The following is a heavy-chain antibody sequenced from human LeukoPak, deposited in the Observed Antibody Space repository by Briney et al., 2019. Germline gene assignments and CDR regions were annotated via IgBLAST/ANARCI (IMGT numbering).Heavy chain of an antibody. J-gene: IGHJ4*02. CDR1: GFTFSYHW. D-gene: IGHD5-18*01. Sequence: GGSLRLSCAASGFTFSYHWMTWVRQAPGKGLEWVANIKNDGAVKNYVDSVKGRFTISRDNAKNSLYLQMNSLRAEDTALYHCARAGESYGHFDYWGQGTLVTVSS. CDR3: ARAGESYGHFDY. V-gene: IGHV3-7*03. CDR2: IKNDGAVK.